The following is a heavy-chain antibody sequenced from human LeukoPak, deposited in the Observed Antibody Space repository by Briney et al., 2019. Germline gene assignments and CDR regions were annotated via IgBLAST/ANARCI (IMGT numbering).Heavy chain of an antibody. J-gene: IGHJ4*02. CDR2: IYPGDSDT. V-gene: IGHV5-51*01. Sequence: GESLKISCKGSGYSFTSYWIGWVRQMPGKGLEWMGIIYPGDSDTRYSPSFQSQVTISADKSISTAYLQWSSLKASDTAMYYCASGGFSAGEVGYCSGGSCIYYWGQGTLVTVSS. CDR1: GYSFTSYW. CDR3: ASGGFSAGEVGYCSGGSCIYY. D-gene: IGHD2-15*01.